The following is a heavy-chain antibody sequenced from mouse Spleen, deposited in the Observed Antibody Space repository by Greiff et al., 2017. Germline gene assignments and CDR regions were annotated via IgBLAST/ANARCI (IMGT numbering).Heavy chain of an antibody. CDR3: ARHPTYGAMDY. Sequence: EVMLVESGGGLVKPGGSLKLSCAASGFTFSDYGMAWVRQAPGKGPEWVAFISNLAYSIYYADTVTGRFTISRENAKNTLYLEMSSLRSEDTAMYYCARHPTYGAMDYWGQGTSVTVSS. V-gene: IGHV5-15*01. CDR2: ISNLAYSI. J-gene: IGHJ4*01. D-gene: IGHD1-1*02. CDR1: GFTFSDYG.